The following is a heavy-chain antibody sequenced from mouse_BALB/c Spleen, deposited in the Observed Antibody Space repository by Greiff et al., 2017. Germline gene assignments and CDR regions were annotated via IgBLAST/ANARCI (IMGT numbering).Heavy chain of an antibody. CDR3: AEGYFDV. CDR2: IHYSGST. V-gene: IGHV3-1*02. CDR1: GYSITSGYS. J-gene: IGHJ1*01. Sequence: EVQLQQSGPDLVKPSQSLSLTCTVTGYSITSGYSCHWIRQFPGNKLEWMGYIHYSGSTNYNPSLKSRISITRDTSKNQFFLQLNSVTTEDTATYYCAEGYFDVWGAGTTVTVSS.